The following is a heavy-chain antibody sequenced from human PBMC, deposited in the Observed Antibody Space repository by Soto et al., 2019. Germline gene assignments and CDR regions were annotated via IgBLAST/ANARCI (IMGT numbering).Heavy chain of an antibody. CDR1: GFMFDSYA. V-gene: IGHV3-48*02. CDR2: ISPGGDRI. Sequence: EVQLVESGGGLVQPGGSLRLSCVASGFMFDSYAMIWVRQAPGQGLEWVSYISPGGDRIYDAESLKGRITISRDNARNSLSLQMNILSDEDTAVYYGTKSADSAGWGVDFWGQGTLVTVSS. CDR3: TKSADSAGWGVDF. D-gene: IGHD2-8*01. J-gene: IGHJ4*02.